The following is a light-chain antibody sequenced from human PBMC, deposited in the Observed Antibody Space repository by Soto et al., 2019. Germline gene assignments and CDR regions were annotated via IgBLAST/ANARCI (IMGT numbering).Light chain of an antibody. Sequence: QSALTQPRSVSGSPGQSVTISCTGTSSDVGRYNFVSWYQQHPGKAPKLMIYDVSERPSGVPDRFSGSKSDNTASLTISGLQAEDEADYYCCSYAGSWEGVFGGGTKVTVL. V-gene: IGLV2-11*01. CDR3: CSYAGSWEGV. CDR2: DVS. CDR1: SSDVGRYNF. J-gene: IGLJ2*01.